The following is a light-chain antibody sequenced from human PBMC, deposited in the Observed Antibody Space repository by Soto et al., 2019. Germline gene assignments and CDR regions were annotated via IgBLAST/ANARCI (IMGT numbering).Light chain of an antibody. CDR1: LSVSSK. Sequence: EIVMTQSPATLSVSAGERATLSCRASLSVSSKLAWYQQKPGQAPRPLMYVASTRATGIPARFSGSGSGTEFTLSISSLQSEDFAVYDCQQYNNWPPWTFGQGTKVDI. CDR2: VAS. J-gene: IGKJ1*01. V-gene: IGKV3-15*01. CDR3: QQYNNWPPWT.